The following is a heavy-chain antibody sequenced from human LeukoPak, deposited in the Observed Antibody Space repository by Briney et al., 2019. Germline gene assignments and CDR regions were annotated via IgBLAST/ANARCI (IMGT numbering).Heavy chain of an antibody. V-gene: IGHV4-34*01. CDR2: INHYGST. CDR3: AGDFQY. Sequence: SETLSLTCAVYGGSFSDYNWHWIRQPPGKGLVWIGEINHYGSTNYNPSLKSRLTISVDSSRNQFSLKLSSVTAADTAMYYCAGDFQYWGQGTLVTVSS. CDR1: GGSFSDYN. J-gene: IGHJ1*01.